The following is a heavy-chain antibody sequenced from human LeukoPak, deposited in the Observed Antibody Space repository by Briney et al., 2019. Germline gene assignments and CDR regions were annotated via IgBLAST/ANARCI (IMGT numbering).Heavy chain of an antibody. Sequence: GGSLRVSCAASGFTFSNAWMSWVRQAPGKGLEWVGRIKSKTDGGTTDYAAPVKGRFTISRDDSKNTLYLQMNSLKTEDTAVYYCTTLPMEYYYYYGMDVWGQGTTVTVSS. CDR3: TTLPMEYYYYYGMDV. D-gene: IGHD1-1*01. V-gene: IGHV3-15*01. CDR1: GFTFSNAW. J-gene: IGHJ6*02. CDR2: IKSKTDGGTT.